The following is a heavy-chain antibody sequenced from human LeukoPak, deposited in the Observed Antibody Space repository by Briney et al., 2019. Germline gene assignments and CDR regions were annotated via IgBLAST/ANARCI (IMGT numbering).Heavy chain of an antibody. D-gene: IGHD3-10*01. CDR2: IKEDGSEK. J-gene: IGHJ4*02. CDR1: GFTFSTYW. CDR3: ASGGHVDY. Sequence: RAGGSLRLSCAASGFTFSTYWMTWVRQAPGKGLEWVANIKEDGSEKHYVDSVKGRFTISRDNAKNSLYLQMDSLRVEDTAVYYCASGGHVDYCGQGTLVTVSS. V-gene: IGHV3-7*01.